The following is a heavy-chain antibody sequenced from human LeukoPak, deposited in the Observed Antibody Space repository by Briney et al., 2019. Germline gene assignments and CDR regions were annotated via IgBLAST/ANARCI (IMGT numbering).Heavy chain of an antibody. CDR3: ARDHNYAFDY. CDR2: ISSISGTI. D-gene: IGHD5-18*01. V-gene: IGHV3-48*01. Sequence: GGSLRLSCAASGFAFSSYSMNWVRQAPGKGLEWVSYISSISGTINYADSVKGRFTISGDNARNSLFLQMNSLRAEDTAVYYCARDHNYAFDYWGQGTLVTVSS. J-gene: IGHJ4*02. CDR1: GFAFSSYS.